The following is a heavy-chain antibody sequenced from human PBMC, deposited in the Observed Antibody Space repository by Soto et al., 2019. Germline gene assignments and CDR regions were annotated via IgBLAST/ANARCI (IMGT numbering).Heavy chain of an antibody. J-gene: IGHJ3*02. V-gene: IGHV3-15*01. D-gene: IGHD2-2*01. CDR3: TTDGGRDIVVVPAVPGLAFDI. Sequence: GGSLRLSCAASGFTFSNAWMSWVRQAPGKGLEWVGRIKSKTDGGTTDYAAPVKGRFTISRDDSKNTLYLQMNSLKTEDTAVYYCTTDGGRDIVVVPAVPGLAFDIWGQGTMVTVSS. CDR1: GFTFSNAW. CDR2: IKSKTDGGTT.